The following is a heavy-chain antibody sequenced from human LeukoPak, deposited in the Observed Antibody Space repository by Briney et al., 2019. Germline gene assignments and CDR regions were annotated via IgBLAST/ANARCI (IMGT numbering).Heavy chain of an antibody. V-gene: IGHV4-4*07. D-gene: IGHD3-22*01. J-gene: IGHJ4*02. CDR3: ARAWVGYYDSSGSTPYFDY. CDR1: GGSISSYY. Sequence: SETLSLTCTVSGGSISSYYWSWIRQPAGKGLEWIGRIYSSGSTDYNPSLKSRVTISVDTSKNQFSLKLSSVTAADTAVYYCARAWVGYYDSSGSTPYFDYWGQGTLVTVSS. CDR2: IYSSGST.